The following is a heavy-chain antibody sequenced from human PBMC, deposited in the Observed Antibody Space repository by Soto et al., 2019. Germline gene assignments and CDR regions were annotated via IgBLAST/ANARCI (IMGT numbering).Heavy chain of an antibody. D-gene: IGHD3-9*01. CDR3: ARSYYDILTGYYNFDY. CDR2: IYSSGST. V-gene: IGHV4-59*08. CDR1: GGSISSYY. J-gene: IGHJ4*02. Sequence: SETLSLTCTVSGGSISSYYWSWIRQPPGKGLEWIGYIYSSGSTNYNPSLKIRVTISVDTSKNQFSLKLSFVTAADTAVYYCARSYYDILTGYYNFDYWGQGTLVTVSS.